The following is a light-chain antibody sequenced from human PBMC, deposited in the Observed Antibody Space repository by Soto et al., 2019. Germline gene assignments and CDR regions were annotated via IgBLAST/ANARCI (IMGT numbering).Light chain of an antibody. J-gene: IGKJ4*01. CDR3: QQRSNWPLT. V-gene: IGKV3-11*01. CDR2: DAS. CDR1: QRVSSY. Sequence: EIVLTTSPATLSLSPGERATLSCRASQRVSSYLAWYQQKPGQAPRLLIYDASNRATGIPARFSGSGSGTDFTLTISSLEPEDFAVYYCQQRSNWPLTFGGGTKVEIK.